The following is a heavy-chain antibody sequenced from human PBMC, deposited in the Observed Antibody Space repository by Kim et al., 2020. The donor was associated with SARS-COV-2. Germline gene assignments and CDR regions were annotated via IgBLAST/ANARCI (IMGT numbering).Heavy chain of an antibody. J-gene: IGHJ5*02. D-gene: IGHD6-13*01. CDR3: AMSKQQLLHLHWFDP. Sequence: DSGKGRLTISRDNSKNTLYLQMSSLRAEDTAVYYCAMSKQQLLHLHWFDPWGQGTLVTVSS. V-gene: IGHV3-30*07.